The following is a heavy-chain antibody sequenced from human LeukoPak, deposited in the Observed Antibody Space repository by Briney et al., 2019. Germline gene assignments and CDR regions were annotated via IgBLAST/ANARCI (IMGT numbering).Heavy chain of an antibody. J-gene: IGHJ5*02. Sequence: PSETLSLTCTVSGYSISSGYYWGWIRQPPGKGLEWIGSIYHSGSTYYNPSLKSRVTISVDTSKNQFSLKLSSVTAADTAVYYCARDEWVYCTNGVCHLGFDPWGQGTLVTVSS. CDR1: GYSISSGYY. V-gene: IGHV4-38-2*02. D-gene: IGHD2-8*01. CDR3: ARDEWVYCTNGVCHLGFDP. CDR2: IYHSGST.